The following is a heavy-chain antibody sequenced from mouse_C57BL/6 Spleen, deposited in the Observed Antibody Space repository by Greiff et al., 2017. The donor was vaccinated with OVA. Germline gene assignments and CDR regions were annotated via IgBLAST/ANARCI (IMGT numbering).Heavy chain of an antibody. J-gene: IGHJ4*01. V-gene: IGHV1-69*01. CDR2: IDPSDSYT. CDR1: GYTFTSYW. Sequence: VQLQQPGAELVMPGASVKLSCKASGYTFTSYWMHWVKQRPGHGLEWIGEIDPSDSYTNYNQKFKGKSTLTVDKSSSTAYMQLSSLTSEDSAVYYCARSDYYYAMDYWGQGTSVTVSS. CDR3: ARSDYYYAMDY.